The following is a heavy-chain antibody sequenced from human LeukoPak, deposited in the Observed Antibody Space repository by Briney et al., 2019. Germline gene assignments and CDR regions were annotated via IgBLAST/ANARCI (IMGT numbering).Heavy chain of an antibody. CDR3: AREKAEDYGDYGWYFDL. CDR1: GFTFSSYS. D-gene: IGHD4-17*01. Sequence: GGSLRLSCAASGFTFSSYSMNWVRQAPGKGLEWVSYISSSSSTIYYADSVQGRFTISRDNAKNSLYLQMNSLRAEDTAVYYCAREKAEDYGDYGWYFDLWGRGTLVTVSS. CDR2: ISSSSSTI. V-gene: IGHV3-48*04. J-gene: IGHJ2*01.